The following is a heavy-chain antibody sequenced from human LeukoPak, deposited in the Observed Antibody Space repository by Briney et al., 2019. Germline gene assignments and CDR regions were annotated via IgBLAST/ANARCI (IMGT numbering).Heavy chain of an antibody. CDR1: GYTFTGYY. J-gene: IGHJ4*02. D-gene: IGHD1-1*01. CDR3: ARGRQLERQGDLFDY. Sequence: ASVKVSCKASGYTFTGYYMHWVRQAPGQGLEWMGWINPNSGGTNYAQKFQGWVTMTRDTSISTAYMELSRLSSDDTAVYYCARGRQLERQGDLFDYWGQGTLVTVSS. V-gene: IGHV1-2*04. CDR2: INPNSGGT.